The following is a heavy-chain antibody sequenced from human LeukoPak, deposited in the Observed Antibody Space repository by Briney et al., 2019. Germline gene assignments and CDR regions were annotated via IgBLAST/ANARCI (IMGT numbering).Heavy chain of an antibody. V-gene: IGHV4-59*01. CDR3: ARGFSERAIFGVVYYYMDV. Sequence: SETLSLTCTVSGGSISSYYWSWIRRPPGKGLEWIGDIHYSGSTNYNPSLKSRVTISVDTSKNQFSLKLSSVTAADTAVYYCARGFSERAIFGVVYYYMDVWGKGTTVTVSS. CDR2: IHYSGST. D-gene: IGHD3-3*01. CDR1: GGSISSYY. J-gene: IGHJ6*03.